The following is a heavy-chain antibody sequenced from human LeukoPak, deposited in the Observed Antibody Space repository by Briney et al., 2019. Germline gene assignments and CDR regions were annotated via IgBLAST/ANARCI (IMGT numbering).Heavy chain of an antibody. CDR2: ISSSGSTI. D-gene: IGHD3-22*01. V-gene: IGHV3-11*04. CDR3: ARGRSRYYDSSGYSPHYFDY. Sequence: GGSLRLSCAASGFTFSDYYMSWIRQAPGKGLEWVSYISSSGSTIYYADSVKGRFTISRDNAKNSLYLQMNSLRAEDTAVYYCARGRSRYYDSSGYSPHYFDYWGQGTLVTVSS. CDR1: GFTFSDYY. J-gene: IGHJ4*02.